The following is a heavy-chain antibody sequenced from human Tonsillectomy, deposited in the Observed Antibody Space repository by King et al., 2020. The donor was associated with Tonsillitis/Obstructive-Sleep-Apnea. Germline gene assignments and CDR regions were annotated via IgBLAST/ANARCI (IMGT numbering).Heavy chain of an antibody. CDR3: AVCTSCYDPYYYYYYMDV. D-gene: IGHD2-2*01. J-gene: IGHJ6*03. Sequence: VQLQQWGAGLLKPSETLSLTCAVYGGSFSGYYWSWIRQPPGKGLEWIGEINHSGSTNYNPSLKSRVTISVDTSKNQFSLKLSSVTAADTAVYYCAVCTSCYDPYYYYYYMDVWGKGTTVTVSS. CDR2: INHSGST. V-gene: IGHV4-34*01. CDR1: GGSFSGYY.